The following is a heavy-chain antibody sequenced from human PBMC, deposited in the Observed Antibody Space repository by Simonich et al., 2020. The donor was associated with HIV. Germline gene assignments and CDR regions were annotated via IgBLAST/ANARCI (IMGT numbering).Heavy chain of an antibody. CDR2: VGPEDGET. CDR1: GYTFTGYY. V-gene: IGHV1-69-2*01. D-gene: IGHD3-10*01. J-gene: IGHJ4*02. Sequence: VQLVQSGNEVKKPGASVKVSCKASGYTFTGYYMHWVRQAPGRGLEWMGLVGPEDGETILAEKFQGRVTITADTSTDTAYRELGSLRSEDTAVYYCATNPYYFGSGSETYYFDYWGQGTLVTVSS. CDR3: ATNPYYFGSGSETYYFDY.